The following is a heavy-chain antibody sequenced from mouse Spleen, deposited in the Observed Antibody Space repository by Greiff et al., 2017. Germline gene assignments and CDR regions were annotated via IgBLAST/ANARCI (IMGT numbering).Heavy chain of an antibody. CDR1: GYTFTSYG. CDR2: IYPRSGNT. CDR3: TSLYGSSSYFDY. D-gene: IGHD1-1*01. Sequence: QVQLQQSGAELARPGASVKLSCKASGYTFTSYGISWVKQSTGQGLEWIGEIYPRSGNTYYNEKFKGKATLAADKSSSTAYMELRSLKSEDSAYYFCTSLYGSSSYFDYWGQGTTLTISS. V-gene: IGHV1-81*01. J-gene: IGHJ2*01.